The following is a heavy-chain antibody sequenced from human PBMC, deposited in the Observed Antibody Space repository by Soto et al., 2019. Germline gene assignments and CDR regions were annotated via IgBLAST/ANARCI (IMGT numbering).Heavy chain of an antibody. D-gene: IGHD5-18*01. CDR3: ASPAQGGYSYGRYYYYGMDV. CDR2: IIPIFGTA. Sequence: ASVKVSCTASGGTFSSYAISWVRQAPEQGLEWMGGIIPIFGTANYAQKFQGRVTITADEFTSTAYMELSSLRSEDTAVYYCASPAQGGYSYGRYYYYGMDVWGQGTTVTVSS. J-gene: IGHJ6*02. CDR1: GGTFSSYA. V-gene: IGHV1-69*13.